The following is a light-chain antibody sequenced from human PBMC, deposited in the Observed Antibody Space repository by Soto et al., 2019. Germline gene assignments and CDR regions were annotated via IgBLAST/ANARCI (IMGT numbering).Light chain of an antibody. J-gene: IGKJ1*01. CDR1: QSVSSIY. Sequence: EIVLTQYQGTLSLSPGERATLSCRASQSVSSIYLAWYQQKPGQAPRLLIYVASSRATGIPDRFSGSGSGTDFTLTISRLEPEDFAVYYCQQYGSSPRTFGQGTKVDIK. CDR3: QQYGSSPRT. CDR2: VAS. V-gene: IGKV3-20*01.